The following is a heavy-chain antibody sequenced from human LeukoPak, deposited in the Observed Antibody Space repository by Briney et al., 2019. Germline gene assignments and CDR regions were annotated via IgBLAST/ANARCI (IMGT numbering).Heavy chain of an antibody. J-gene: IGHJ4*02. V-gene: IGHV4-39*01. CDR3: ATGPRINTDTLLQWLGFGGTENYFDY. CDR2: VYSSGST. CDR1: SGSISSSSYY. D-gene: IGHD6-19*01. Sequence: SETLSLTCTVSSGSISSSSYYWGWIRQPPGKGLEWIGSVYSSGSTYYNPSLKSRVTISVDTSKNQFSLKLSSVTAADTAVYYCATGPRINTDTLLQWLGFGGTENYFDYWGQGTLVTASS.